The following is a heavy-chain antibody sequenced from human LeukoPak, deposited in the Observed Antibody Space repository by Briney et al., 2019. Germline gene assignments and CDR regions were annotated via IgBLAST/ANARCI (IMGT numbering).Heavy chain of an antibody. CDR3: ARDPLVARYFDY. CDR2: INPSGGST. V-gene: IGHV1-46*01. CDR1: GYTFTSYY. J-gene: IGHJ4*02. D-gene: IGHD5-12*01. Sequence: ASVKVSCKASGYTFTSYYMHWVRQAPGQGLEWMGIINPSGGSTSYAQKFQGRVTMTRDMSTSTVYMELSSLRSEDTAVYYCARDPLVARYFDYWGQGTLVTVSS.